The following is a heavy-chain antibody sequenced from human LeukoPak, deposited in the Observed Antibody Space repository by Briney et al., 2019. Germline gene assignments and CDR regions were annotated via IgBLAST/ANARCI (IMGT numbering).Heavy chain of an antibody. V-gene: IGHV3-21*01. CDR1: GFTFSSYS. CDR2: ISSSSSYI. CDR3: ARDSRGGSPGENWFDP. Sequence: GGSLRLSCAASGFTFSSYSMNWVRQAPGKGLEWVSSISSSSSYIYYADSVKGRFTISRDNAKNSLYLQMNSLRAEDTAVYYCARDSRGGSPGENWFDPWGQGTLVSVSS. J-gene: IGHJ5*02. D-gene: IGHD3-16*01.